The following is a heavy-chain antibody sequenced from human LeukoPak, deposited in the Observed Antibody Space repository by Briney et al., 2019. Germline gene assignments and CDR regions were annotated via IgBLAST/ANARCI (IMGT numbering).Heavy chain of an antibody. J-gene: IGHJ6*03. CDR1: GGSFSGYY. CDR2: INPSGRI. D-gene: IGHD3-22*01. CDR3: ARGRQEVSMIVVVMTAVSYYLDV. Sequence: SETLSLTCAVYGGSFSGYYWTWIRQAPGKGLEWIGEINPSGRISYNPSLKSRLTISIDASKNQFSLNLRSLTAADTAVYYCARGRQEVSMIVVVMTAVSYYLDVWGKGTTVTVS. V-gene: IGHV4-34*01.